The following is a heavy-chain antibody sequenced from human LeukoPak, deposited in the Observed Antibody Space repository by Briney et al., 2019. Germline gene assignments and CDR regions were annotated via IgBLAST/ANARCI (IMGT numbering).Heavy chain of an antibody. CDR2: IYYSGST. J-gene: IGHJ4*02. D-gene: IGHD5-18*01. CDR1: GGSISSYY. Sequence: SETLSLTCTVSGGSISSYYWSWIRQPPGKGLEWIGYIYYSGSTNYNPSLKSRVTISVDTSKNQFSLKLSSVTAADTAVYYCARGDTAMANFDYWGQGTLVTVSS. V-gene: IGHV4-59*12. CDR3: ARGDTAMANFDY.